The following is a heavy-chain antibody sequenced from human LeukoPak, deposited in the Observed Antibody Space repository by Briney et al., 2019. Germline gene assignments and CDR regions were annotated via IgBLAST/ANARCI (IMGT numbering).Heavy chain of an antibody. CDR1: GFTVSSNY. Sequence: GESLRLSCAASGFTVSSNYMSWVRQAPGKGLEWVSVIYSGGSTYYADSVKGRFTISRDNSKNTLYLQMNSLRAEDTAVYYCARARTSCSSTSCVSYYMDVWGKGTTVTVSS. V-gene: IGHV3-66*02. D-gene: IGHD2-2*01. J-gene: IGHJ6*03. CDR3: ARARTSCSSTSCVSYYMDV. CDR2: IYSGGST.